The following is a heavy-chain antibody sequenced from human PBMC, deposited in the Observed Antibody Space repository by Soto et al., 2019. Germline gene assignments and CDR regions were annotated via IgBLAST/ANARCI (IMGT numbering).Heavy chain of an antibody. D-gene: IGHD4-4*01. CDR1: GGSISSSSYY. Sequence: SETLSLTCTVSGGSISSSSYYWGWIRQPPGKGLEWIGSIYYSGSTYYNPPLKSRATISVDTSKNQFSLKLSSVTAADTAVYYCATNYAYYYYYGMDVWGQGXTVTVYS. J-gene: IGHJ6*02. CDR2: IYYSGST. V-gene: IGHV4-39*01. CDR3: ATNYAYYYYYGMDV.